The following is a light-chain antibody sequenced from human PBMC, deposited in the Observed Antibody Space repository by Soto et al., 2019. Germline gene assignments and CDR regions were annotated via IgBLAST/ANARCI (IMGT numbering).Light chain of an antibody. J-gene: IGKJ1*01. CDR3: QQYSTYTPRT. V-gene: IGKV1-5*03. Sequence: DIQMTQSPSTLSASVGDRVTITCRASQSISIWLAWYQQKPGKAPKILIYKSSSLESGVPSRLSGSGSGTEFTLTISSLQPDDFATYCCQQYSTYTPRTFGQGTKVEIK. CDR1: QSISIW. CDR2: KSS.